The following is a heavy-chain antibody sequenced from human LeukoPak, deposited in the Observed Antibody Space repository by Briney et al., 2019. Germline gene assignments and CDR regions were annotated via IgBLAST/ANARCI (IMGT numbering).Heavy chain of an antibody. J-gene: IGHJ5*02. CDR2: ISAYNGNT. V-gene: IGHV1-18*01. Sequence: ASVKVSCKASGYTFTSYGISWVRQAPGQGLEWMGWISAYNGNTNYAQKLQSRVTMTTDTSTSPAYMELRSLRSDDTAVYYCASHSYGDSSYNWLVPCGRGTLVTVSS. CDR3: ASHSYGDSSYNWLVP. CDR1: GYTFTSYG. D-gene: IGHD4-17*01.